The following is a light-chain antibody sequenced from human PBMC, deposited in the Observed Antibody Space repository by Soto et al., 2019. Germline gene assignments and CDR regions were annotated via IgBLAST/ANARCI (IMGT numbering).Light chain of an antibody. J-gene: IGLJ1*01. V-gene: IGLV2-14*01. Sequence: QSALTQPASGSGSPGQSITISCTGTSSDVGIYDDVSWFQQHPGKAPKDIIYDVTNRPSGVSDRFSGSKSGNTASLTISWLQAEDEADYYCSSYTNNSPLDVFGTGTKLTVL. CDR1: SSDVGIYDD. CDR3: SSYTNNSPLDV. CDR2: DVT.